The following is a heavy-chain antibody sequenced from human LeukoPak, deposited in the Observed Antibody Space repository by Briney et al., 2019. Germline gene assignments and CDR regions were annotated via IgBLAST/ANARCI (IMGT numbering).Heavy chain of an antibody. CDR2: ISGSGGST. CDR3: AKDLTFYGRGYFDY. J-gene: IGHJ4*02. Sequence: GGSLRLSCAASGFTFSSYAMSWVRQAPGKGLEWVSAISGSGGSTNYADSVKGRFTISRDNSKNTLYLQMNSLRAEDTAVYYCAKDLTFYGRGYFDYWGQGTLVTVSS. D-gene: IGHD4-17*01. CDR1: GFTFSSYA. V-gene: IGHV3-23*01.